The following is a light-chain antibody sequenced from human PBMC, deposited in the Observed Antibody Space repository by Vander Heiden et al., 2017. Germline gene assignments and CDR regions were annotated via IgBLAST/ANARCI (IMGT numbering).Light chain of an antibody. CDR1: QSLSSSY. CDR3: QQYGSSPGT. V-gene: IGKV3D-20*01. Sequence: IVLTQSRATRSWSPGERAPPSSVASQSLSSSYLAWYQQKPGLAPRLLIYDASSRATGIPDRFSGSGSGTDFTLTISRLEPEDFAVYYCQQYGSSPGTLGQGTKLEIK. CDR2: DAS. J-gene: IGKJ2*01.